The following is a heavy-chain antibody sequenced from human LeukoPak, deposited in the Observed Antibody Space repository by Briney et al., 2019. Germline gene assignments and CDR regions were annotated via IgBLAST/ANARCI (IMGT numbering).Heavy chain of an antibody. D-gene: IGHD3-22*01. CDR1: GGSFSGYY. V-gene: IGHV4-34*01. CDR2: INHSGST. J-gene: IGHJ4*02. CDR3: ARDGADYYDSSGYYPYFDY. Sequence: SETLSLTCAVYGGSFSGYYWSWIRQPPGKGLEWIGEINHSGSTNYNPSLKSRVTISVDRSKNQFSLKLSSVTAADTAVYYCARDGADYYDSSGYYPYFDYWGQGTLVTVSS.